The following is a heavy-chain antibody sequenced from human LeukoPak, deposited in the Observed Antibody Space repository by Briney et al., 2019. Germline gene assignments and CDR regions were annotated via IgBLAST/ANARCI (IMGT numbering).Heavy chain of an antibody. Sequence: GGSLRLSCAASGFTFSSYEMNWVRQAPGKGLEWVSYISSSGSTIYYADSVKGRFTISRDNSKNTLYLQMNSLRAEDTAVYYCAKSMEGYCSGGSCPRFDYWGQGTLVTVSS. J-gene: IGHJ4*02. D-gene: IGHD2-15*01. CDR1: GFTFSSYE. CDR3: AKSMEGYCSGGSCPRFDY. CDR2: ISSSGSTI. V-gene: IGHV3-48*03.